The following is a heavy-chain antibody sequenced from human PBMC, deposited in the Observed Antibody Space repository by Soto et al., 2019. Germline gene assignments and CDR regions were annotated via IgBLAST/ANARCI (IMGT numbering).Heavy chain of an antibody. J-gene: IGHJ6*03. D-gene: IGHD3-10*01. CDR3: SRVSMARYYYYMDV. CDR2: ISYTGST. V-gene: IGHV4-59*12. CDR1: GDSISSYY. Sequence: SETLSLTCTVSGDSISSYYWSWIRQPPGKGLEWVGYISYTGSTIYNPSLESRATISLDTSKNQFSLSLSSVTAADTAVYYCSRVSMARYYYYMDVWGKGTTVTV.